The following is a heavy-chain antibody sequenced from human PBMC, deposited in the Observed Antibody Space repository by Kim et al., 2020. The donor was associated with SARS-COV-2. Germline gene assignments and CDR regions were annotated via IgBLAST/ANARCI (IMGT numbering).Heavy chain of an antibody. J-gene: IGHJ4*02. D-gene: IGHD6-19*01. CDR2: ISWHSGSI. CDR3: AKDSSAWYGGNFDY. V-gene: IGHV3-9*01. Sequence: GGSLRLSCAASGFTFDDYAMHWVRQAPGKGLEWVSGISWHSGSIGYADSVKGRFTISRDNAKNSLYLQMNSLRAEDTALYYCAKDSSAWYGGNFDYWGQGTLVTVSS. CDR1: GFTFDDYA.